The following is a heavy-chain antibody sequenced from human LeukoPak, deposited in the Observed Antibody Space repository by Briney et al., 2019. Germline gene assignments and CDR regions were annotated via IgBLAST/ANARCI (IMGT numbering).Heavy chain of an antibody. CDR3: AKYSHDSSGSYDY. D-gene: IGHD3-22*01. V-gene: IGHV3-20*04. Sequence: RSGGSLRLSCAASGFTFNDYGMSWVRQAPGKGLEWVSGINWNGSRTGYADSMKGRFIISRDNAKNSLYLQVNSLRAEDTAVYYCAKYSHDSSGSYDYWGQGTLVTVSS. J-gene: IGHJ4*02. CDR2: INWNGSRT. CDR1: GFTFNDYG.